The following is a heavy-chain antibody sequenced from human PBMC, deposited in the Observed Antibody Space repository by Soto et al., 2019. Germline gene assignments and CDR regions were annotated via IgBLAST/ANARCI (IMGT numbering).Heavy chain of an antibody. V-gene: IGHV1-69*12. CDR2: ISPIFGTA. CDR1: GGTFSSYA. Sequence: QVQLVQSGAEVKKPGSSVKVSCKASGGTFSSYAISWVRQAPGQGLEWMGGISPIFGTANYAQKFQGRVTITADESTSTAYMELSSLRSEDTAVYYCARAQGYSGYDGLSNWGQGTLVTVSS. J-gene: IGHJ4*02. D-gene: IGHD5-12*01. CDR3: ARAQGYSGYDGLSN.